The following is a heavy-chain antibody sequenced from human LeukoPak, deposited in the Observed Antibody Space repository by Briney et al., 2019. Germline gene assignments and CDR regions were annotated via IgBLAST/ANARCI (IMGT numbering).Heavy chain of an antibody. CDR2: IIPIFGTA. D-gene: IGHD4-17*01. CDR3: ARDTTVTPFYYGVDV. CDR1: GGTFSSYA. V-gene: IGHV1-69*01. Sequence: ASVKVSCKASGGTFSSYAISWVRQAPGQGLEWMGGIIPIFGTASYAQKFQGRVTITADESTSTAYMELSSLRSEDTAVYYCARDTTVTPFYYGVDVWGQGTTVTVSS. J-gene: IGHJ6*02.